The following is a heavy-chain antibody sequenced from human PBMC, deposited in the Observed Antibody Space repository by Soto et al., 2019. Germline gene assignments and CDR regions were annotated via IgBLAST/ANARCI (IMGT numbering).Heavy chain of an antibody. CDR2: ISYDGSNK. Sequence: GGSLRLSCTASEFTFSNYATDWVRQAPGKGLEWVAVISYDGSNKYYADSVKGRFTISRDNSKNTLYLQMNSLRAEDTAVYYCEAQDYHYWVPGTLV. CDR1: EFTFSNYA. CDR3: EAQDYHY. V-gene: IGHV3-30-3*01. J-gene: IGHJ1*01.